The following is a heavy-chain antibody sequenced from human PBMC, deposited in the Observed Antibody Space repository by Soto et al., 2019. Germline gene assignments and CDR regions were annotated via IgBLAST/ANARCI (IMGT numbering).Heavy chain of an antibody. V-gene: IGHV1-18*01. CDR1: GYGFTTYG. CDR3: ARGRYGDY. D-gene: IGHD1-1*01. J-gene: IGHJ4*02. CDR2: ISAHNGNT. Sequence: QVHLVQSGAEVKKPGASVKVSCKGSGYGFTTYGITWERQAPGQGLEWMGWISAHNGNTNYAQKLQGRVTVTRDTSTSTAYMELRSLRSDDTAVYYCARGRYGDYWGQGALVTVSS.